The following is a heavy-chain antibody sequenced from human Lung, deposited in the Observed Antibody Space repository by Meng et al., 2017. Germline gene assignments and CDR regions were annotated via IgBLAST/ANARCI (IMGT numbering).Heavy chain of an antibody. CDR3: ARVSYGGPMDY. CDR2: IYTSGST. V-gene: IGHV4-61*02. D-gene: IGHD4-23*01. Sequence: QVQLQESGPGLVKPSQTLSLPCTVSGGSISSGSYYWSWIRQPAGKGLEWIGRIYTSGSTNYNPSLKSRVTISVDTSKNQFSLKLSSVTAADTAVYYCARVSYGGPMDYWGQGTLVTVSS. CDR1: GGSISSGSYY. J-gene: IGHJ4*02.